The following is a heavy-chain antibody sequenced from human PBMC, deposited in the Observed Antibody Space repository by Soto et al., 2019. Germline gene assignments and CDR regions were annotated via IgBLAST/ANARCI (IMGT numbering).Heavy chain of an antibody. J-gene: IGHJ3*02. Sequence: GGSPRLSCAASGFTFNKYAMSWVRQGPGKGLEWVSYISSSSSTIYYADSVKGRFTISRDNAKNSLYLQMNSLRAEDTAVYYCARDGRGTEFWWGSYRQYDAFEIRGKGTMVLVSS. V-gene: IGHV3-48*01. CDR2: ISSSSSTI. D-gene: IGHD3-16*02. CDR1: GFTFNKYA. CDR3: ARDGRGTEFWWGSYRQYDAFEI.